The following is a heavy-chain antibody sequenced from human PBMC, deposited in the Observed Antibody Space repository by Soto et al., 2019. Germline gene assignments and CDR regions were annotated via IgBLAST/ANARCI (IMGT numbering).Heavy chain of an antibody. CDR3: ASRTVGWYFDL. CDR2: ISGSGGST. CDR1: GFTFSSYA. Sequence: EVQLLESGGGLVQPGGSLRLSCAASGFTFSSYAMSWVRQAPGKGLEWVSAISGSGGSTYYADSVRGRLTISRHNPKNTLYLQVTSLRAEDTAVYYCASRTVGWYFDLWGRGTLVTVSS. J-gene: IGHJ2*01. V-gene: IGHV3-23*01. D-gene: IGHD4-17*01.